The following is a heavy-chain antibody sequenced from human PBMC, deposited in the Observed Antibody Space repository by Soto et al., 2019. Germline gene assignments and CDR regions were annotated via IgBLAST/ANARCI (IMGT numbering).Heavy chain of an antibody. CDR2: VYASGRT. CDR3: ARHGPTAVAERWFDS. Sequence: KTSETLSLSCSFSGDFISIGSHFWGWIRQPPGKGLEWIGSVYASGRTYQNTSLKSRVTISVDTSKNQFSLRLTSVTAADTAVYFCARHGPTAVAERWFDSWGQGTLVTVSS. J-gene: IGHJ5*01. V-gene: IGHV4-39*01. CDR1: GDFISIGSHF. D-gene: IGHD6-19*01.